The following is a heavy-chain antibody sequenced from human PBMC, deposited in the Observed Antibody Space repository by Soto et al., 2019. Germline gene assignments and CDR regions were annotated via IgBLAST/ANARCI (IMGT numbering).Heavy chain of an antibody. CDR1: GGSIGGVGYS. J-gene: IGHJ5*02. CDR2: MYHSGTF. D-gene: IGHD3-10*01. CDR3: ARAQFYSGSGNYNNLMFDA. Sequence: SETLSLTCAVSGGSIGGVGYSWSWIRQPPGGGLEWIGYMYHSGTFLKSPSLKTRLTMSLDMSKNQFSLTLNSMTAAVTAVYYCARAQFYSGSGNYNNLMFDAWGQGIQVTVSS. V-gene: IGHV4-30-2*01.